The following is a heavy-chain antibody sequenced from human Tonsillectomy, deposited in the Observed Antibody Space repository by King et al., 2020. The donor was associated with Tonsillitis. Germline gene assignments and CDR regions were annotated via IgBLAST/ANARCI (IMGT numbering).Heavy chain of an antibody. J-gene: IGHJ3*02. V-gene: IGHV4-39*01. CDR3: ARRGDYYDRSGYLGAFDI. CDR1: GGSISSRSYY. D-gene: IGHD3-22*01. CDR2: IYYSGST. Sequence: QLQESGPGLVKPSETLSLNCTVSGGSISSRSYYWGWIRQSPGKGLEWIGNIYYSGSTYYNPSLKSRVTISVDTSKNQFSLNLSSVTAADTAVYYCARRGDYYDRSGYLGAFDIWGQGTKVTVSS.